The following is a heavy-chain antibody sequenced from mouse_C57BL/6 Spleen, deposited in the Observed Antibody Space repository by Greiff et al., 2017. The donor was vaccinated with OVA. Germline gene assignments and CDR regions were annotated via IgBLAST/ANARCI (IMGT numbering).Heavy chain of an antibody. D-gene: IGHD2-1*01. V-gene: IGHV7-1*01. J-gene: IGHJ2*01. CDR2: SRNKANDYTT. Sequence: EVMLVESGGGLVQSGRSLRLSCATSGFTFSDFYMEWVRQAPGKGLEWIAASRNKANDYTTEYSASVKGRFIVSRDTSQSILSLQMNALRAEDTAIYYCARDLPYGNYVGGFDYRGQGTTLTVSS. CDR3: ARDLPYGNYVGGFDY. CDR1: GFTFSDFY.